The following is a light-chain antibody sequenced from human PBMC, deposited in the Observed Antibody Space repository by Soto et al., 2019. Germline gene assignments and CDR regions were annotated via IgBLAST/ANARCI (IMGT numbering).Light chain of an antibody. CDR3: SSYTMSDSPVV. CDR1: SGDIGGYNY. J-gene: IGLJ2*01. CDR2: DVS. V-gene: IGLV2-14*03. Sequence: QSALTQPASVSGSPGQSITLSCTGTSGDIGGYNYVSWYQQHPGKAPKLMIYDVSSRPSGVSSRFSGSKSGNTASLTISGLQAEDEADYYCSSYTMSDSPVVFGGGTQLTVL.